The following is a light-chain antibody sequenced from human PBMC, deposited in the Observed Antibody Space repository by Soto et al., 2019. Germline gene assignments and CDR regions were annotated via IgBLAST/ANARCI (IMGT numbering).Light chain of an antibody. V-gene: IGKV1-12*01. CDR1: QPISSW. Sequence: DLQMTQSPSSISASVGDRVTITCRASQPISSWLAWYQQVPGQAPYLLIYPASTLQSGVPSRFSGSGSGTDFTLTINSLQPEDFATYYCQQGYNFPRAFGLGTRVEI. J-gene: IGKJ1*01. CDR3: QQGYNFPRA. CDR2: PAS.